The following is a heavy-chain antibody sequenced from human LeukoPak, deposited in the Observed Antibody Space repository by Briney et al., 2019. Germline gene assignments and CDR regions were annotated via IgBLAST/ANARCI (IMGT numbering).Heavy chain of an antibody. Sequence: GGSLRLSCAASGFAFSSRWMHWVRQAPGKGLVWASHINTDGSDTAYADSVKGRFTISRDNAKNTLYLQMNSLRVEDTAVYYCAKGGSHFQHWGQGTLVTVSS. V-gene: IGHV3-74*01. CDR3: AKGGSHFQH. D-gene: IGHD2-15*01. CDR2: INTDGSDT. J-gene: IGHJ1*01. CDR1: GFAFSSRW.